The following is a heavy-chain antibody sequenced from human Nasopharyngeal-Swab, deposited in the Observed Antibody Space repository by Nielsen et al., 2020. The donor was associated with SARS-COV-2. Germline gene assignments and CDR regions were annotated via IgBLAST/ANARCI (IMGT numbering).Heavy chain of an antibody. CDR3: AHSLPYGFWSGYYLPYLDS. CDR2: LYWNDGK. CDR1: GFSFPPSAVG. J-gene: IGHJ4*02. D-gene: IGHD3-3*01. V-gene: IGHV2-5*01. Sequence: SGPPLVNPAQTLTPTCAFSGFSFPPSAVGVVWMRQPPGEALEWLALLYWNDGKRYSPTLKSKLTLSKDTSKKQVVLTMTNMDPVDTATYYCAHSLPYGFWSGYYLPYLDSWGQGTLVTVSS.